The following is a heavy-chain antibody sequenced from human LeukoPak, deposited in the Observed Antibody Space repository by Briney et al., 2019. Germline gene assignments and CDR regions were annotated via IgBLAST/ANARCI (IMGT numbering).Heavy chain of an antibody. J-gene: IGHJ4*02. CDR3: VAVAVPFLYFDY. Sequence: SETLSLTCTVSGGSISSYYWGWIRQPPGKGLEWIGSIYYSGSTYYNPSLKSRVTISVDTSKNQFSLKLSSVTAADTAVYYCVAVAVPFLYFDYWGQGTLVTVSS. V-gene: IGHV4-39*07. D-gene: IGHD6-19*01. CDR2: IYYSGST. CDR1: GGSISSYY.